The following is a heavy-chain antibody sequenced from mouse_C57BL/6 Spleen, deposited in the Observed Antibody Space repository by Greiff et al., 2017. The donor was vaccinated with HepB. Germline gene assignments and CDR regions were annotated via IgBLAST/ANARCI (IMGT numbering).Heavy chain of an antibody. J-gene: IGHJ3*01. CDR3: AKKRYDGYYGFAY. CDR1: GFSLTSYG. V-gene: IGHV2-5*01. CDR2: IWRGGST. Sequence: QVQLQQSGPGLVQPSQSLSITCTVSGFSLTSYGVHWVRQSPGKGLEWLGVIWRGGSTDYTAAFMSRLSITKDNSKSQVFFKMNSLQADDTAIYYCAKKRYDGYYGFAYWGQGTLVTVSA. D-gene: IGHD2-3*01.